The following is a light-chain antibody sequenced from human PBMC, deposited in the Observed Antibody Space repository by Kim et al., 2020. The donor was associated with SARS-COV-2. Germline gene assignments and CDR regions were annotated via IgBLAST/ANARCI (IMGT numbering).Light chain of an antibody. CDR2: DVT. Sequence: SVTITCTGTSSDVGGYNYVHWYQQHPGKAPKLVIYDVTRRPSGVPDRFSGSKSGNTASLTISGLQAEDEADYYCCSYAGSYTNYVFGTGTKVTVL. J-gene: IGLJ1*01. CDR1: SSDVGGYNY. CDR3: CSYAGSYTNYV. V-gene: IGLV2-11*01.